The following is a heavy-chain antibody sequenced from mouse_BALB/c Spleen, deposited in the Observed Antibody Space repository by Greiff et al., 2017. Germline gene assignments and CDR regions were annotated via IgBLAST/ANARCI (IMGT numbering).Heavy chain of an antibody. CDR1: GFSLTSYG. Sequence: QVQLKESGPGLVQPSQSLSITCTVSGFSLTSYGVHWVRQSPGKGLEWLGVIWSGGSTDYNAAFISRLSISKDNSKSQVFFKMNSLQANDTAIYYCARKDWDEDYYAMDYWGQGTSVTVSS. V-gene: IGHV2-2*02. J-gene: IGHJ4*01. CDR3: ARKDWDEDYYAMDY. D-gene: IGHD4-1*01. CDR2: IWSGGST.